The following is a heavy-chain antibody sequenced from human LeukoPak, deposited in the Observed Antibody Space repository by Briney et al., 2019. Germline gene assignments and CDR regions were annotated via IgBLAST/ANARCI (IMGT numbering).Heavy chain of an antibody. D-gene: IGHD1-26*01. J-gene: IGHJ4*02. CDR1: GGSISSDSYF. CDR2: IYYSGST. CDR3: ARPHIGGSELTDFAE. V-gene: IGHV4-39*01. Sequence: SETLSLTCTVSGGSISSDSYFWGWIRQPPGQGLEWIGSIYYSGSTYYNPSLKSRVTISVDTSKNQFSLKLSSVTAADTAVYYCARPHIGGSELTDFAEWGQGCLVTVSS.